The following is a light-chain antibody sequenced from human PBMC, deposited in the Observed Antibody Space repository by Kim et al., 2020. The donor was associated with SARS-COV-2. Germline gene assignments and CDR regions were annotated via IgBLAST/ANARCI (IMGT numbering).Light chain of an antibody. J-gene: IGKJ1*01. Sequence: PCDRPTLPCRASHSLSSTSLAGSQHNAGQAPRLLLYGASIRAPDIPDRFSGSGSETDFTLTINGLEPEDFAVYYCQQYGGPPTFGQGTKVDIK. CDR3: QQYGGPPT. V-gene: IGKV3-20*01. CDR2: GAS. CDR1: HSLSSTS.